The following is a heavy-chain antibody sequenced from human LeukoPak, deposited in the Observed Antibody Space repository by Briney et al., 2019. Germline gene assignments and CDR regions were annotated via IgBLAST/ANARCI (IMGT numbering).Heavy chain of an antibody. D-gene: IGHD5-18*01. Sequence: GSLRLSCAASGFTFSSYGMHWVRQAPGKGLEWIGRIYTSGSTNYNPSLKSRVTMSVDTSKNQFSLKLSSVTAADTAVYYCARDKIDEWIQLYYYMDVWGKGTTVTVSS. V-gene: IGHV4-4*07. J-gene: IGHJ6*03. CDR1: GFTFSSYG. CDR3: ARDKIDEWIQLYYYMDV. CDR2: IYTSGST.